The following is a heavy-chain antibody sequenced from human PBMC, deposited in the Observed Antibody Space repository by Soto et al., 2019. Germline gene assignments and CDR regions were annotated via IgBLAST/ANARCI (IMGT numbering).Heavy chain of an antibody. D-gene: IGHD3-9*01. Sequence: PSETVSLTCTVSGGSISSGDYFWSWIRQSPGKGLEWIGYISSIGSTYYNPSLKSRVSVSRDTSKNQFSLKLSSVTTTDTAVYYCARGLVIRPYYYHGMDVWGQGTTVTVSS. V-gene: IGHV4-30-4*01. CDR1: GGSISSGDYF. J-gene: IGHJ6*02. CDR2: ISSIGST. CDR3: ARGLVIRPYYYHGMDV.